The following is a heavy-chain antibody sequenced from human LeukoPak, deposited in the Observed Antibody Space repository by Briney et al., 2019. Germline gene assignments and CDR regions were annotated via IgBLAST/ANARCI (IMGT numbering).Heavy chain of an antibody. V-gene: IGHV3-74*01. D-gene: IGHD6-13*01. CDR3: AGGGSSWFQFDY. Sequence: GGSLRLSCAASGFTFSSYWMHWVRQAPGKGLVWVSRINSDGSSTSYADSVKGRITISRDNAKNTLYPQMNSLRAEDTAVYYCAGGGSSWFQFDYWGQGTLVTVSS. J-gene: IGHJ4*02. CDR2: INSDGSST. CDR1: GFTFSSYW.